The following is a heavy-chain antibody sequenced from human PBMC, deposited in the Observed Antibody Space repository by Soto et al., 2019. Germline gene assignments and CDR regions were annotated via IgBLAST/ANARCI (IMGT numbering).Heavy chain of an antibody. J-gene: IGHJ4*02. V-gene: IGHV3-33*01. D-gene: IGHD5-18*01. CDR2: IWYDGSNK. CDR1: GFTFSSYG. CDR3: ARGDADYSYGYHHPSS. Sequence: GGSLRLSCAASGFTFSSYGMHWVRQAPGKGLEWVAVIWYDGSNKYYADSVKGRFTISRDNSKNTLYLQMNSLRAEDTAVYYCARGDADYSYGYHHPSSRGQGTLVTVSS.